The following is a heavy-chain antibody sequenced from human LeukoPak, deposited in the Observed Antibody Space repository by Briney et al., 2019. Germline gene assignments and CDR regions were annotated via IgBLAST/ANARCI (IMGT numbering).Heavy chain of an antibody. V-gene: IGHV4-59*08. CDR1: GVSIFSSY. CDR3: ATGRSIRYFDY. Sequence: SETLSLTCTVSGVSIFSSYWNWVRQPPGKGLEWIGYVHYSGSTNYNPSLKSRVTISVDTSKSQFSLRLSSATAADTAVYYCATGRSIRYFDYWGQGTLLTVAS. D-gene: IGHD3-9*01. J-gene: IGHJ4*02. CDR2: VHYSGST.